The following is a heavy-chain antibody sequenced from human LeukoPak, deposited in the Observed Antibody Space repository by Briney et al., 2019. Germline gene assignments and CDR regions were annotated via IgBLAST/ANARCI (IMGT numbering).Heavy chain of an antibody. CDR1: GFTFSSNA. Sequence: GGSLRLSCAASGFTFSSNAMSWLRQAPGRGLEWVSGISGSGGSTYYADSVKGRFTISRDNSKSPMYLQMNGLRAEDTAVYYCAKEGYGSGSSPRYFDYWGQGTLVTGYS. CDR2: ISGSGGST. CDR3: AKEGYGSGSSPRYFDY. J-gene: IGHJ4*02. D-gene: IGHD3-10*01. V-gene: IGHV3-23*01.